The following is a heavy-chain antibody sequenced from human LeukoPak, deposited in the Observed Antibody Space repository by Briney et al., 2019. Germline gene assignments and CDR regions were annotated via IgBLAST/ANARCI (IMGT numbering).Heavy chain of an antibody. D-gene: IGHD1-26*01. Sequence: SQTLSLTCAISGDSVSSNSAAWNWIRQSPSRGLEWLGRTYYRSKWYNDYAVSVKSRITINPDTSKNQFSLKLSSVTAADTAVYYCARARRWPGRGAFDIWGQGTMVTVSS. CDR3: ARARRWPGRGAFDI. CDR2: TYYRSKWYN. J-gene: IGHJ3*02. CDR1: GDSVSSNSAA. V-gene: IGHV6-1*01.